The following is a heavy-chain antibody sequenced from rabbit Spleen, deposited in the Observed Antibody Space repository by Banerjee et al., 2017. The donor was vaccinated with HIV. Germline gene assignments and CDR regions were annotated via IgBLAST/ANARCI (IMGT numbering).Heavy chain of an antibody. Sequence: QSLEESGGDLVKPGTSLTLTCTASGFSFSTDQDMCWVRQAPGKGLEWIACIEISSGSAVYASWAKGRFTISKTSSTTVTLQVTSLTAADTATYFCARDSGSSFSSYGMDLWGPGTLVTVS. CDR2: IEISSGSA. CDR1: GFSFSTDQD. V-gene: IGHV1S40*01. D-gene: IGHD8-1*01. J-gene: IGHJ6*01. CDR3: ARDSGSSFSSYGMDL.